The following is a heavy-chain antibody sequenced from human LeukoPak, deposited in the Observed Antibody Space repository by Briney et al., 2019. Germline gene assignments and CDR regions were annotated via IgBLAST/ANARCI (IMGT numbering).Heavy chain of an antibody. D-gene: IGHD4-23*01. J-gene: IGHJ4*02. CDR3: ATDIQDYGGIPY. CDR1: GYTLIELT. V-gene: IGHV1-24*01. CDR2: FDPEDGET. Sequence: ASVKVSCKVSGYTLIELTMHWVRQAPGKGLEWMGGFDPEDGETIYAQQFQGRVTMTEDTSTDTAYMELSSLRSEDTAVYYCATDIQDYGGIPYWGQGTLVTVSS.